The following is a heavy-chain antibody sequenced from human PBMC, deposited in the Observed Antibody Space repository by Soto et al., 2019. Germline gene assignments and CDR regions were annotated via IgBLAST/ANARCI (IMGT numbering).Heavy chain of an antibody. CDR1: GFTFSSSW. Sequence: LRLSCAASGFTFSSSWMYWVRQAPGKGLEWVANINQDGSEKNYVDSVKGRFTISRDNTKNSLYLHMSSLTAEDSALYYCSPSLNYWGQGTLVTVSS. CDR2: INQDGSEK. J-gene: IGHJ4*02. CDR3: SPSLNY. V-gene: IGHV3-7*01.